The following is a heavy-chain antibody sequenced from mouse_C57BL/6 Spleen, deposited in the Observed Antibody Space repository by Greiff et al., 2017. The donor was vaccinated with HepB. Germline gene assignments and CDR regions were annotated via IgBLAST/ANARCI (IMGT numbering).Heavy chain of an antibody. CDR2: IYPRAGST. V-gene: IGHV1-85*01. Sequence: VQLQQSGPELVKPGASVKLSCKASGYTFTSYDINWVKQRPSQGLERIGWIYPRAGSTKYNEKFKGKAALTVDSSSSPADLELPSLTSEDSAVYFAARKGQLYFDYWGQGTTLTVAP. CDR1: GYTFTSYD. J-gene: IGHJ2*01. CDR3: ARKGQLYFDY. D-gene: IGHD6-1*01.